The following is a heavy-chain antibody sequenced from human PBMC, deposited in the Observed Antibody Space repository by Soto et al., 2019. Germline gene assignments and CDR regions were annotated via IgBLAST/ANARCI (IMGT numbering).Heavy chain of an antibody. V-gene: IGHV4-34*01. CDR2: INHSGGT. Sequence: SETLSLTCAVYSGSFSGYYWNWIRQPPGKGLEWIGEINHSGGTNYSPSLKSRVTISVDTSKNQFSLKLRSVAAADTAVYYCARGLDYLDSSAYFDYWGQGTLVTVSS. CDR1: SGSFSGYY. CDR3: ARGLDYLDSSAYFDY. J-gene: IGHJ4*02. D-gene: IGHD3-22*01.